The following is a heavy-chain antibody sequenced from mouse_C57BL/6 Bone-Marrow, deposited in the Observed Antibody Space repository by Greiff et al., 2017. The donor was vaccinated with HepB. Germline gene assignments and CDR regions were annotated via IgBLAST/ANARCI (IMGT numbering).Heavy chain of an antibody. CDR2: IDPEDGDT. V-gene: IGHV14-1*01. J-gene: IGHJ4*01. CDR3: TSMVTPYYAMDY. Sequence: VQLQQSGAELVRPGASVKLSCTASGFNIKDYYMHWVKQRPEQGLEWIGRIDPEDGDTEYAPKFQGKATMTADTSSNTAYLQLSSLTSEDTAVYYCTSMVTPYYAMDYWGQGTSVTVSS. D-gene: IGHD2-2*01. CDR1: GFNIKDYY.